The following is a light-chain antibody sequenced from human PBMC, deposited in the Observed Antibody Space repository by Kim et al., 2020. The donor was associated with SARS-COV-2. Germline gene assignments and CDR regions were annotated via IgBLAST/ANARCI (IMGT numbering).Light chain of an antibody. CDR2: GVS. J-gene: IGLJ3*02. CDR3: SSYIRASSFG. CDR1: SSDIGARNF. Sequence: GQSIPISCPGTSSDIGARNFVSWYQQHPGKAPKLMIYGVSERPSGVSNRFSGSKSGNTATLTISGLQAEDEADYYCSSYIRASSFGFGGGTQLTVL. V-gene: IGLV2-14*04.